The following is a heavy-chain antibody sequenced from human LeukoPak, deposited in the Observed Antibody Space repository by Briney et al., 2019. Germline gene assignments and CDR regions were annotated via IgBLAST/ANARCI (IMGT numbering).Heavy chain of an antibody. CDR2: INPTGGST. D-gene: IGHD1-26*01. CDR3: ARDNSVGDNAWWFEP. J-gene: IGHJ5*02. CDR1: GYTFTSYY. Sequence: ASVKVSCKASGYTFTSYYMHWVRQAPGQGLEWMGLINPTGGSTGYAQKFQGRVTMTRDMSTSTDYMELSSLRSEDTAIYYCARDNSVGDNAWWFEPWGQGTLVTESS. V-gene: IGHV1-46*01.